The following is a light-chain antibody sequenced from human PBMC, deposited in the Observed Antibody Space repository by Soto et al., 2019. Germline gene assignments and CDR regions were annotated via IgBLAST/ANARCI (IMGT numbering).Light chain of an antibody. J-gene: IGLJ1*01. Sequence: QSALAQPRSVSGAPGQQVTISGTGSRYKIGAGYDLHFFQQLPGTAPKPLLYGNSNRPSGVPDRFSGSKSGPSPALAITGVQAEDEADYYCQSYDSSLSAYVFGTGTKVTVL. V-gene: IGLV1-40*01. CDR3: QSYDSSLSAYV. CDR2: GNS. CDR1: RYKIGAGYD.